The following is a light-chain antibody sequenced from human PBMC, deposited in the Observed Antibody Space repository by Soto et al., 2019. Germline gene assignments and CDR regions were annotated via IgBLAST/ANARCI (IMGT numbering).Light chain of an antibody. V-gene: IGKV1-39*01. Sequence: DIQMTHSPSSLSASVGARVSLTCRAVQNAGSFVNWYQQKPAKAPRLLIYATSTLQSGVPSRISGSGSGTEFTLTISSVQPEDFATYFCQQSYSAQYTFGQGTKLEIK. CDR1: QNAGSF. J-gene: IGKJ2*01. CDR3: QQSYSAQYT. CDR2: ATS.